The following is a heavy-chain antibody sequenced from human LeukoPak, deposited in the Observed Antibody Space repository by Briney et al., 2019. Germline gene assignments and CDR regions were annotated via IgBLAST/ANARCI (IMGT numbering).Heavy chain of an antibody. Sequence: SETLSLTCTVSGGSISSYYWSWIRQPAGKGLEWIGRIYTSGSTNYNPSLKSRVTMSVDTSKNQFSLKLSSVTAADTAVYYCARVYSSSSWQYYFDYWGQGTLVTVSS. CDR2: IYTSGST. CDR1: GGSISSYY. D-gene: IGHD6-13*01. J-gene: IGHJ4*02. V-gene: IGHV4-4*07. CDR3: ARVYSSSSWQYYFDY.